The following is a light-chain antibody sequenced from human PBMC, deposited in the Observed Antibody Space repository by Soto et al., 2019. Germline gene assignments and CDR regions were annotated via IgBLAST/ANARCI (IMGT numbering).Light chain of an antibody. Sequence: IQLTQSPSSLSASIGDRVTMTCRASQGISSSLAWYQQKPGKAPNLLIYAASTLQSGVPSRFSGSGSGTDFTLTISSLQPEEFATYYCQQVNSYPLTFGGGTKVDI. CDR1: QGISSS. CDR3: QQVNSYPLT. J-gene: IGKJ4*01. V-gene: IGKV1-9*01. CDR2: AAS.